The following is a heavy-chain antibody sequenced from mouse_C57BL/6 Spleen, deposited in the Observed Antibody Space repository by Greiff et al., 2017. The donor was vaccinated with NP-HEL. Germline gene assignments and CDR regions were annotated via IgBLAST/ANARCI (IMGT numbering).Heavy chain of an antibody. D-gene: IGHD2-3*01. CDR1: GFTFSSYT. V-gene: IGHV5-9*01. Sequence: EVQLVESGGGLVKPGGSLKLSCAASGFTFSSYTMSWVRQTPEKRLEWVATISGGGGNTYYPDSVKGRFTISRDNAKNTLYLQMSSLRSEDTALYYCARQSGYDGYYENAMDYWGQGTSVTVSS. CDR3: ARQSGYDGYYENAMDY. CDR2: ISGGGGNT. J-gene: IGHJ4*01.